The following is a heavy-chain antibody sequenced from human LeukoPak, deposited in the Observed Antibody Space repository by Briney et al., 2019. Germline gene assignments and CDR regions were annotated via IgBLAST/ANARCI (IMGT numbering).Heavy chain of an antibody. V-gene: IGHV3-30-3*01. CDR2: ISSDGSDK. CDR1: GFTFSSYP. CDR3: ARDYPADY. J-gene: IGHJ4*02. Sequence: GGSLRLSCAASGFTFSSYPIHWVRQAPGKGLDWVALISSDGSDKKYADSVKGRFTISRDNSKNTLYLQMHSLRVEDTAVYYCARDYPADYWGQGILVTVSS.